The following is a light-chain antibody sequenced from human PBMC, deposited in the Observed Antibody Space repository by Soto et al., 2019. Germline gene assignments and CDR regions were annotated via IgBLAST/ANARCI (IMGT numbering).Light chain of an antibody. CDR3: SSYTSSLVV. V-gene: IGLV2-14*01. J-gene: IGLJ2*01. CDR2: DVS. Sequence: QSVLTQPASVSGSPGQSITISCTGTSSDVGGYNYVSWYQQHPDKAPKLMIYDVSNRPSGVSNRFSGSKSGNTASLTISGLQAEDEADYYCSSYTSSLVVFGGGTKLTVL. CDR1: SSDVGGYNY.